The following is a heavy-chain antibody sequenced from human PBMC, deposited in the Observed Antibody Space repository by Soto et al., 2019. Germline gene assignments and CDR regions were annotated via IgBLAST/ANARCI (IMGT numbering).Heavy chain of an antibody. V-gene: IGHV1-8*01. CDR2: MNPDSGST. CDR3: ARVSSARYQLQRYYFDY. CDR1: GYTFTSYD. Sequence: QVQLVQSGAEVKKPGASVKVSCKASGYTFTSYDINCVRQASGQGLEWMGWMNPDSGSTDYAQKLQGGVTFTRATTINTVFMEVSSLISDDTAVYWCARVSSARYQLQRYYFDYWCQGTPVTVSS. J-gene: IGHJ4*02. D-gene: IGHD2-2*01.